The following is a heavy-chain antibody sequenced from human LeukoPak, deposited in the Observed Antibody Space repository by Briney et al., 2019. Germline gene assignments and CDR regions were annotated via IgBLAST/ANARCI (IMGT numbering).Heavy chain of an antibody. D-gene: IGHD4-17*01. CDR2: IWHDGSNK. CDR3: ASGETTVTPGEQPY. Sequence: GGSLRLSCAASGFTISSYGLHWVRQAPGKGLEWVAVIWHDGSNKYYADSVKGRFTISRDSAKNMLYLQMNSLRAEDTAAYYCASGETTVTPGEQPYWGQGTLVTVSS. J-gene: IGHJ4*02. V-gene: IGHV3-33*01. CDR1: GFTISSYG.